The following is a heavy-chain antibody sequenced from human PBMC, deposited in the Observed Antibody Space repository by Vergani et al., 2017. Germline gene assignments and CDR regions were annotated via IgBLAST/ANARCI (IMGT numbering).Heavy chain of an antibody. J-gene: IGHJ5*02. CDR2: ISGSGGFT. D-gene: IGHD1-26*01. Sequence: EVQLLESGGNLVQPGGSLRLSCAASGFTFTNFAMTWVRQAPGEGLEWVSGISGSGGFTYYADSVKGRFTISRDNAKNSLYLQMNSLRAEDTAVYYCARINSGSYPFDPWGQGTLVTVSS. CDR1: GFTFTNFA. V-gene: IGHV3-23*01. CDR3: ARINSGSYPFDP.